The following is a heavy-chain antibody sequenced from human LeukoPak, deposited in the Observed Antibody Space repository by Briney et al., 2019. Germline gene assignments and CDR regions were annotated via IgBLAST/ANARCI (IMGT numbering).Heavy chain of an antibody. CDR1: GFTFDDYA. Sequence: GGSLRLSCAASGFTFDDYAMHWVRQAPGKGLEWVSGLSWNSGSIGYADSVKGRFTISRDNAKNSLYLQMNSLRAEDTDVYYCAKTGCSSTSCYGPNDYWVQGTLVTVSS. D-gene: IGHD2-2*01. CDR3: AKTGCSSTSCYGPNDY. J-gene: IGHJ4*02. CDR2: LSWNSGSI. V-gene: IGHV3-9*01.